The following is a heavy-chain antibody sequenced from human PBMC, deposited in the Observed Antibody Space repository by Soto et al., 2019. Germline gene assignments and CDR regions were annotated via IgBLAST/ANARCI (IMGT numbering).Heavy chain of an antibody. CDR3: ARGLATLPVFAFDI. J-gene: IGHJ3*02. CDR2: VYWNDDK. Sequence: SGRTLVNPTQTLTLTCTLSGISLSTSGVGLGWIRQTPGKALAWLALVYWNDDKHYSPSLKSRLTITKDTSKNQAVLTMTNMDPVDTATYYCARGLATLPVFAFDIWGQGTVVTVSS. CDR1: GISLSTSGVG. V-gene: IGHV2-5*01. D-gene: IGHD1-1*01.